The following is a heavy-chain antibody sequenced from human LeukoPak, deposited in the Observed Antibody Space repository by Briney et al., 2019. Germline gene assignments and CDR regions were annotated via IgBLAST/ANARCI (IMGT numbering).Heavy chain of an antibody. CDR2: ISSSTTGTTI. CDR1: RFIVSDYF. CDR3: ARGRTDSLWYFDL. D-gene: IGHD5-18*01. J-gene: IGHJ2*01. Sequence: PGGSLRLSCATSRFIVSDYFMSWLRQVPGKGLEWLSYISSSTTGTTIYHTDSVKGRFTMSRDDAKNSLYLEMNSLRVEDTAVYYCARGRTDSLWYFDLWGRGTLVTVSS. V-gene: IGHV3-11*01.